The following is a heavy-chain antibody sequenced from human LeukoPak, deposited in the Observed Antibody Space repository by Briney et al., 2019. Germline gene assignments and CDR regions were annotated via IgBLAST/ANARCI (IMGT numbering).Heavy chain of an antibody. J-gene: IGHJ4*02. CDR3: ARDAMVRGVDY. D-gene: IGHD3-10*01. CDR2: IRYDGSNK. Sequence: GRSLRLSCAASGFTFSSYGMHWVRQAPGKGLEWVAVIRYDGSNKYYADSVKGRFTISRDNSKNTLYLQMNSLRAEDTAVYYCARDAMVRGVDYWGQGTLVTVSS. CDR1: GFTFSSYG. V-gene: IGHV3-33*01.